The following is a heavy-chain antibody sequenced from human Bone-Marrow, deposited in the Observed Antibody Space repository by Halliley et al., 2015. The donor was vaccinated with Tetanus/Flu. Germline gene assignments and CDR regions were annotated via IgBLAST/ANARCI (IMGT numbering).Heavy chain of an antibody. D-gene: IGHD1-1*01. CDR3: ARSVPHFDS. CDR2: KYYRSKWFN. Sequence: LEWLGRKYYRSKWFNDYAVSVKGRISITPDTSKNQFSLQLNSVPPDDTAVYYCARSVPHFDSWGQGTLVTVSS. V-gene: IGHV6-1*01. J-gene: IGHJ4*02.